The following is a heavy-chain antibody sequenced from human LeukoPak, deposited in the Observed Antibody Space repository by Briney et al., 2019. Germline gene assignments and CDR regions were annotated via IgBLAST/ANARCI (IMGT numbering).Heavy chain of an antibody. CDR2: ISWNSGSI. CDR3: AKDNSNTAMYFDY. J-gene: IGHJ4*02. D-gene: IGHD5-18*01. CDR1: GFTFDDYA. Sequence: GGSLRLSCAASGFTFDDYAMHWVRQAPGKGLEWVSGISWNSGSIGYADSVKGRFTISRDNAKDSLYLQMNSLRAEDTALYYCAKDNSNTAMYFDYWGQGTLVTVSS. V-gene: IGHV3-9*01.